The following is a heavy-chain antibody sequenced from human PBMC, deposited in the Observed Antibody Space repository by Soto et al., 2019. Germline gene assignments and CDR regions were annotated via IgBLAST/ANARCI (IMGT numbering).Heavy chain of an antibody. J-gene: IGHJ6*01. D-gene: IGHD5-12*01. CDR1: GFAFGDFA. CDR2: ITSKKYGATP. V-gene: IGHV3-49*05. Sequence: EVQLVESGGGLVKPGWSLRLSCITSGFAFGDFAMIWFRQAPGKGLECVGFITSKKYGATPQYAASVRGRFSISRDDSRGVAYLPMNGLKAEDTGVFYWSRPPPERYSAYDFPFDVWGRGISVTVSS. CDR3: SRPPPERYSAYDFPFDV.